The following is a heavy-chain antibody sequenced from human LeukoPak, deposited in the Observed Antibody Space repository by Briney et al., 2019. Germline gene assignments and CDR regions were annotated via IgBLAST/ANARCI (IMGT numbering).Heavy chain of an antibody. CDR2: IIPILGIA. Sequence: GASVKVSCKASGGTFSSYAISWVRQAPGQGLEWMGRIIPILGIANYAQKFQGRVTITADKSTSTAYMELSSLRSEDTAVYYCERDNLTAMVHRWGQGTLVSVSS. CDR1: GGTFSSYA. D-gene: IGHD5-18*01. V-gene: IGHV1-69*04. J-gene: IGHJ4*02. CDR3: ERDNLTAMVHR.